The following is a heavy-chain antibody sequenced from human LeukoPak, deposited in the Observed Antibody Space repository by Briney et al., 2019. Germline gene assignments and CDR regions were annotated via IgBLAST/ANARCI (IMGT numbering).Heavy chain of an antibody. CDR3: AKTGESSGWYEDY. D-gene: IGHD6-19*01. CDR2: ISGSGGST. CDR1: GFTFSSYA. V-gene: IGHV3-23*01. J-gene: IGHJ4*02. Sequence: PGGSLRLSCAASGFTFSSYAMNWVRQAPGKGLEWVSLISGSGGSTYYADSVKGRFTISRDNSKNTLYLQMNSLRAEDTALYYCAKTGESSGWYEDYWGQGTLVTVSS.